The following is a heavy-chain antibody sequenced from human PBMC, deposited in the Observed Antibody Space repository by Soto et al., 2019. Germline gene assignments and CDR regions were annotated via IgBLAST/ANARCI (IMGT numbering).Heavy chain of an antibody. J-gene: IGHJ4*02. CDR2: IGASGTYT. V-gene: IGHV3-23*01. CDR3: ARIPLSGSWFFDY. CDR1: GFTFSSYG. Sequence: PGGSLRLSCAASGFTFSSYGMSWVRQAPGKGLEWFSAIGASGTYTYYAHSVKGRFTVSRDNSKSTLYLQMNSLRADDTALYYCARIPLSGSWFFDYWGQETLVTVSS. D-gene: IGHD3-9*01.